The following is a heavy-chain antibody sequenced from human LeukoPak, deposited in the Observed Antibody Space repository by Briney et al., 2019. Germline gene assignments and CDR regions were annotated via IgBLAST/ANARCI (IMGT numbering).Heavy chain of an antibody. V-gene: IGHV4-30-4*01. CDR2: IYYSGST. Sequence: NPSQTLSLTCTVSGGSISSGDYYWSWIRQPPGKGLEWIGYIYYSGSTYYNPSLKSRVTISVDTSKNQFSLKLSSVTAADTAVYYCARVRRLYDYVWGSYLGDAFDIWGQGTMVTDSS. D-gene: IGHD3-16*01. J-gene: IGHJ3*02. CDR1: GGSISSGDYY. CDR3: ARVRRLYDYVWGSYLGDAFDI.